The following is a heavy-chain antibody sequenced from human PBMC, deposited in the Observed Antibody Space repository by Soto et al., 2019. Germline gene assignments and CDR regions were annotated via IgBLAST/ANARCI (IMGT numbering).Heavy chain of an antibody. CDR3: ASHGPPTEDDYSGWFRWFDP. J-gene: IGHJ5*02. D-gene: IGHD6-19*01. V-gene: IGHV1-69*13. Sequence: ASVKVSCKASGGTFSSYAISWVRQAPGQGLEWMGGIIPIFGTANYAQKFQGRVTITADESTSTAYMELSSLRSEDTAVYYCASHGPPTEDDYSGWFRWFDPWGQGTLVTVSS. CDR1: GGTFSSYA. CDR2: IIPIFGTA.